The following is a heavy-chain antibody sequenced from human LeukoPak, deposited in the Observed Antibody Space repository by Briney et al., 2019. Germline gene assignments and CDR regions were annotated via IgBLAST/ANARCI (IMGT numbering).Heavy chain of an antibody. CDR1: GLTVRTSS. J-gene: IGHJ1*01. CDR3: ASAREYCINSNCYEYFQD. Sequence: GGSLRLSCATSGLTVRTSSMSWVRQAPGKGLEWVAVIYSSGSTYYEDSVNGRCTISRDTSKSSMYLQMDHLRAEDTAVYYCASAREYCINSNCYEYFQDWGQGTLVTVSS. D-gene: IGHD2-2*01. V-gene: IGHV3-53*01. CDR2: IYSSGST.